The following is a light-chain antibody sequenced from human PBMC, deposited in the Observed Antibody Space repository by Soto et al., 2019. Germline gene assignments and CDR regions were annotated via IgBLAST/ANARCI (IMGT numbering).Light chain of an antibody. CDR1: SSDVGNYNL. CDR2: DVT. J-gene: IGLJ2*01. V-gene: IGLV2-23*02. Sequence: QSALTQPASVSGSPGQSITISCTGTSSDVGNYNLVSWYQHRPGKAPKLMIYDVTRRPSGVSNRFSGSKSGNTASLTISGLQAEDEADYYCCSYAGSSTLVFGGGTKLTVL. CDR3: CSYAGSSTLV.